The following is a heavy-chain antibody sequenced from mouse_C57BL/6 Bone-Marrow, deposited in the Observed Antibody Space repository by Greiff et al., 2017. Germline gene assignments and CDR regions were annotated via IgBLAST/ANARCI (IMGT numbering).Heavy chain of an antibody. CDR1: GFTFSSYT. CDR3: ARHGLYYGNYNFDY. D-gene: IGHD2-1*01. CDR2: ISGGGGNT. Sequence: EVQRVESGGGLVKPGGSLKLSCAASGFTFSSYTMSWVRQTPEKRLEWVATISGGGGNTYYPDSVKGRFPISRDNAKNTLYLQMSSLRSEDTALYYCARHGLYYGNYNFDYWGQGTTLTVSS. J-gene: IGHJ2*01. V-gene: IGHV5-9*01.